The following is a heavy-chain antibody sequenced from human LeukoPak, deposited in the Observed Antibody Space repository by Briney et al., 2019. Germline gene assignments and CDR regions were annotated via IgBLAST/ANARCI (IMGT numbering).Heavy chain of an antibody. CDR3: AIKVDPSYYYYYYMDV. D-gene: IGHD1-26*01. CDR1: GGSFSGYY. J-gene: IGHJ6*03. V-gene: IGHV4-34*01. CDR2: INHSGST. Sequence: PSETLSLTCAVYGGSFSGYYWSWIRQPPGKGLEWIGEINHSGSTNYNPSLKSRVTVSADTSKNQFSLKLSSVTAADTAVYYCAIKVDPSYYYYYYMDVWGKGTTVTVSS.